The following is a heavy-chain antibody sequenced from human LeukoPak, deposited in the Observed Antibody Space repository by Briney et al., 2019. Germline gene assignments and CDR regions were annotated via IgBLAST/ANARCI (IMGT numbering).Heavy chain of an antibody. D-gene: IGHD3-22*01. V-gene: IGHV5-51*01. CDR2: IYPGDSDI. CDR3: ARVYRPYYYDSSGYGPFDY. CDR1: GYSFTNYW. Sequence: GESLKISCKGSGYSFTNYWIGWVRQMPGKGLEWMGIIYPGDSDIRYSPSFQGQVTISADKSISTAYLQWTSLKASDTAMYYCARVYRPYYYDSSGYGPFDYWGQGTLVTVSS. J-gene: IGHJ4*02.